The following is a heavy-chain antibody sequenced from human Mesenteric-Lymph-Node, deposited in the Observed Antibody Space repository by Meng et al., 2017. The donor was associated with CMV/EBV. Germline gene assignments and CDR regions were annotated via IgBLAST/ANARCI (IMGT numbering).Heavy chain of an antibody. CDR1: GYTFTDYY. V-gene: IGHV1-18*04. CDR3: ARYCSSTSCYNPGYYYYGMDV. J-gene: IGHJ6*02. CDR2: ISGYNGNT. D-gene: IGHD2-2*02. Sequence: ASVKVSCKASGYTFTDYYMHWVRQAPGQGLEWMGWISGYNGNTYFGKNFQGRVTMTTDTSTSTAYMELSSLRSEDTAVYYCARYCSSTSCYNPGYYYYGMDVWGQGTTVTVSS.